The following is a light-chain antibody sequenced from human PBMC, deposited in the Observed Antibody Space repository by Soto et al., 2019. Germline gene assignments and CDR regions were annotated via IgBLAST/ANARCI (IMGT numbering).Light chain of an antibody. CDR3: MQGTQLPPT. J-gene: IGKJ5*01. CDR2: EVS. Sequence: DVVMTQTPLSLSVPPGQPASISCKSSLSLLHITGETFLFWYLQKPGQSPQLLIYEVSTRVSGVPDRFSGSGSGTDFTLEISRVETDDVGIYYCMQGTQLPPTFGQGTRLEI. CDR1: LSLLHITGETF. V-gene: IGKV2-29*03.